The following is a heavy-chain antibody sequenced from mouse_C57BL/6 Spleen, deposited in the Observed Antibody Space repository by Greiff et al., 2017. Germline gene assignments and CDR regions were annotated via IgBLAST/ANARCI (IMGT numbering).Heavy chain of an antibody. V-gene: IGHV5-16*01. Sequence: DVQLVESEGGLVQPGRSMKLSCTASGFTFSDYYMAWVRQVPEKGLEWVANINYDGSSTYYLDSLKSRFIISRDNAKNILYLQMSSLKSEDTATYYCARAGDGAMYYWGQGTSVTVSS. D-gene: IGHD3-3*01. J-gene: IGHJ4*01. CDR3: ARAGDGAMYY. CDR2: INYDGSST. CDR1: GFTFSDYY.